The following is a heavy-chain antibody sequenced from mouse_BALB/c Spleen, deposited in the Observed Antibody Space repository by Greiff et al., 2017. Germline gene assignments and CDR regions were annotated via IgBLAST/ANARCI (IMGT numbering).Heavy chain of an antibody. CDR3: ASFYGSSYAWFAY. V-gene: IGHV14-3*02. D-gene: IGHD1-1*01. J-gene: IGHJ3*01. Sequence: EVQLQQSGAELVKPWASVKLSCTASGFNIKDTYMHWVKQRPEQGLEWIGRIDPANGNTKYDPKFQGKATITADTSFNTAYLQLSSLTSEDTAVYYCASFYGSSYAWFAYWGQGTLVTVSA. CDR2: IDPANGNT. CDR1: GFNIKDTY.